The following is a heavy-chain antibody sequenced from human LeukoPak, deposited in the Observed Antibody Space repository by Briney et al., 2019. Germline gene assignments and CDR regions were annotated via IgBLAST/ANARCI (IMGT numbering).Heavy chain of an antibody. J-gene: IGHJ4*02. CDR2: ISYDGSNK. V-gene: IGHV3-30*18. D-gene: IGHD6-19*01. CDR3: AKDSAAVAGIGGYYFDY. CDR1: GFTFSSYG. Sequence: GGSLRLSCAASGFTFSSYGMHWVRQAPGKGLEWVAVISYDGSNKYYADSVKGRFTISRDNSKNTLYLQMNSLRAEDTAVYYCAKDSAAVAGIGGYYFDYWGQGTLVTVSS.